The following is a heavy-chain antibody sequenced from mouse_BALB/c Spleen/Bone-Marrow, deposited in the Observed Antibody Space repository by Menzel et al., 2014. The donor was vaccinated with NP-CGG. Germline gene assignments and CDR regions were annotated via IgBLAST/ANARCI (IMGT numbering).Heavy chain of an antibody. CDR1: GYSFTGYT. Sequence: EVQLQQSGPELVKPGASMKISCKASGYSFTGYTMNWVKQSHGKNPEWIGLINPYNGGTSYNQKFKGKATLTVDKSSSTAYMELLSLTSEDSAVYYCARDYDGYYFDYWGQGTTLTVSS. CDR2: INPYNGGT. CDR3: ARDYDGYYFDY. D-gene: IGHD2-4*01. J-gene: IGHJ2*01. V-gene: IGHV1-18*01.